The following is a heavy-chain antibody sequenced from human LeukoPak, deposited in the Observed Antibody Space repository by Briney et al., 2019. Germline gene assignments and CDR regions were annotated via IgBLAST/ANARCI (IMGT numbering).Heavy chain of an antibody. J-gene: IGHJ5*02. CDR3: ATFRGGFLGAVFDP. CDR1: GYTLTELS. Sequence: ALVKVSCKVSGYTLTELSMHWVRQAPGKGLEWMGGFDPEDGETIYAQKFQGRVTMTEDTSTDTAYMELSSLRSEDTAVYYCATFRGGFLGAVFDPWGQGTLVTVSS. D-gene: IGHD3-3*01. CDR2: FDPEDGET. V-gene: IGHV1-24*01.